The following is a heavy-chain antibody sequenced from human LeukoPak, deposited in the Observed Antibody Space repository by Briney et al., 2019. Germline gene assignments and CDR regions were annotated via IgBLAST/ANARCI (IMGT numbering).Heavy chain of an antibody. V-gene: IGHV3-64*01. J-gene: IGHJ4*02. Sequence: GGSLRLSCADSGFTFSSAAMHCVRQAPGKGLEYVSAISSNGGTTHYGNSVKGRFTISRDNSKNTLYLQMGSLRAEDMAVYFCSRSSGYGYYIDYWGQGTLVTVSS. CDR1: GFTFSSAA. CDR3: SRSSGYGYYIDY. D-gene: IGHD3-22*01. CDR2: ISSNGGTT.